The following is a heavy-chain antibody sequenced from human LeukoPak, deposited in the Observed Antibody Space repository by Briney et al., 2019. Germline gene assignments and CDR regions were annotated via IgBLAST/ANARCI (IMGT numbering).Heavy chain of an antibody. V-gene: IGHV1-69*05. CDR2: IMPLFGTA. Sequence: SVKVSCKASGGTFNSYAISWVRQAPGQGLEWLGGIMPLFGTAGYAQKFQGRATITKDESTRTVYLELTSLTSDDTAVYYCARDVHGDYGSGWFDPWGQGTLVSVSS. J-gene: IGHJ5*02. D-gene: IGHD4-17*01. CDR1: GGTFNSYA. CDR3: ARDVHGDYGSGWFDP.